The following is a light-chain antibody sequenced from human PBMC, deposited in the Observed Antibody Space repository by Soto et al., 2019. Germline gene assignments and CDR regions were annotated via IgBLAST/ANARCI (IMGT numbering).Light chain of an antibody. CDR3: QQYGSPPLT. Sequence: EIVLTQSPGTVSLSPGERATLSCRASQSVSGSFLAWYQQKPGQAPRLLIYGTSRRATGIPGRFSGSGSGTDFTLTISRLEPEDFAVYYCQQYGSPPLTFDQGTEVEIK. CDR1: QSVSGSF. V-gene: IGKV3-20*01. CDR2: GTS. J-gene: IGKJ1*01.